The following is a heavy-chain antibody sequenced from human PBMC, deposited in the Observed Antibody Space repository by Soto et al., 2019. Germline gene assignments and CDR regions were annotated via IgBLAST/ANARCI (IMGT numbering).Heavy chain of an antibody. CDR2: IYQSGST. J-gene: IGHJ6*02. CDR3: ATQSYSNSGAYYYYAMDV. D-gene: IGHD4-4*01. V-gene: IGHV4-30-2*01. Sequence: SETLSLTCAVSGGSISSGGYSWSWIRQPPGKGLEWIGYIYQSGSTYYNPSLKSRVTISVDRSRNQFSLKLSSVTAADTAVYFCATQSYSNSGAYYYYAMDVWGQGTTVTVS. CDR1: GGSISSGGYS.